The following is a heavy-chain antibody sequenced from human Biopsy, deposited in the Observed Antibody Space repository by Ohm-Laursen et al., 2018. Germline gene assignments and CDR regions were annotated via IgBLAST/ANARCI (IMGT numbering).Heavy chain of an antibody. CDR1: GYRFTSYY. J-gene: IGHJ4*02. Sequence: ESSVKVSCKLSGYRFTSYYMHWVRQAPGQGLEWMGMINPSGSTTSYPQIFQGRVTMTRDTSKSTVYMELSSLRSADTAVYFCARNTGWYGDLYYFDYWGQGTLVTVSS. CDR3: ARNTGWYGDLYYFDY. V-gene: IGHV1-46*01. CDR2: INPSGSTT. D-gene: IGHD6-19*01.